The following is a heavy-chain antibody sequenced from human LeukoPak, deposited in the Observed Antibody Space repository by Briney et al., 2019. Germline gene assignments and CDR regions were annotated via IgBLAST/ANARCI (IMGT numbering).Heavy chain of an antibody. CDR1: GGTFSSYA. V-gene: IGHV1-18*01. CDR2: ISAYNGNT. CDR3: ARNQGSSGWYWFDP. J-gene: IGHJ5*02. Sequence: ASVKVSCKASGGTFSSYAISWVRQAPGQGLEWMGWISAYNGNTNYAQKLQGRVTMTTDTSTSTAYMELRSLRSDDTAVYYCARNQGSSGWYWFDPWGQGTLVTVSS. D-gene: IGHD6-19*01.